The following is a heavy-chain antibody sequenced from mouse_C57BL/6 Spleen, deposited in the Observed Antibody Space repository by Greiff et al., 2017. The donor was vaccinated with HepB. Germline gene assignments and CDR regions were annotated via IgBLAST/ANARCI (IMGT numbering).Heavy chain of an antibody. D-gene: IGHD2-1*01. V-gene: IGHV1-81*01. Sequence: VQLVESGAELARPGASVKLSCKASGYTFTSYGISWVKQRTGQGLEWIGEIYPRSGNTYYNEKFKGKATLTADKSSSTAYMELRSLTSEDSAVYFCARSDYGNYVRAMDYWGQGTSVTVSS. CDR1: GYTFTSYG. CDR2: IYPRSGNT. CDR3: ARSDYGNYVRAMDY. J-gene: IGHJ4*01.